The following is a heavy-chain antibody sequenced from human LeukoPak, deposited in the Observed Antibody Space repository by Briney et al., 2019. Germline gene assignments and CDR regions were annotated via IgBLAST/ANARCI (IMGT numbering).Heavy chain of an antibody. CDR3: ARVPYYYDSSGYYWDY. CDR1: GYTFTSYY. D-gene: IGHD3-22*01. CDR2: INPSGGST. V-gene: IGHV1-46*01. J-gene: IGHJ4*02. Sequence: GASVKVSCEASGYTFTSYYMHWVRQAPGQGLEWMGIINPSGGSTSYAQKFQGRVTMTRDTSTSTVYMELSSLRSEDTAVYYCARVPYYYDSSGYYWDYWGQGTLVTVSS.